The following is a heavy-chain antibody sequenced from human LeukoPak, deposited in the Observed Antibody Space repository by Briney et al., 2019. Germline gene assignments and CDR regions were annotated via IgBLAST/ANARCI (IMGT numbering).Heavy chain of an antibody. CDR1: GGSFSGYY. V-gene: IGHV4-34*01. J-gene: IGHJ4*02. CDR3: AREKTIFGVVIDNFDY. Sequence: SETLSLTCAVCGGSFSGYYWSWIRQPPGKGLEWIGEINHSGSTNYNPSLKSRVTISVDTSKNQFSLKLSSVTAADTAVYYCAREKTIFGVVIDNFDYWGQGTLVTVSS. D-gene: IGHD3-3*01. CDR2: INHSGST.